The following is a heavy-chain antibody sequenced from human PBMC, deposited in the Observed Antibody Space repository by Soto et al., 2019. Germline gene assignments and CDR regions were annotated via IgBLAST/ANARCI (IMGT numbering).Heavy chain of an antibody. V-gene: IGHV1-18*01. D-gene: IGHD1-1*01. CDR2: ISTISGDT. CDR3: ARDRNHGLDN. J-gene: IGHJ4*02. Sequence: QVHLMQSGGEVKKPGASVKISCKASGYTFKSNDISWVRQAPGQGLEWMGWISTISGDTKYAQKIQGRVTMTTETSATTAYMELRSLTSDDTAVYYCARDRNHGLDNWGQGTLVTVSS. CDR1: GYTFKSND.